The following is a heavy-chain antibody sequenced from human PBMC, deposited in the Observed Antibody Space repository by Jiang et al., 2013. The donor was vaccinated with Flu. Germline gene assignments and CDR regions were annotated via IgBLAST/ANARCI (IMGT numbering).Heavy chain of an antibody. CDR1: GXTFSSYA. J-gene: IGHJ4*02. Sequence: RLSCAASGXTFSSYAMHWVRQAPGKGLEWVAVISYDGSNKYYADSVKGRFTISRDNSKNTLYLQMNSLRAEDTAVYYCARAVVGATYFDYWGQGTLVTVSS. V-gene: IGHV3-30-3*01. D-gene: IGHD1-26*01. CDR3: ARAVVGATYFDY. CDR2: ISYDGSNK.